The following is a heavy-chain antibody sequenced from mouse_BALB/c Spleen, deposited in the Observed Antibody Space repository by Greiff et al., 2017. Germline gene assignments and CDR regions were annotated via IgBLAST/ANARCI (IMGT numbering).Heavy chain of an antibody. CDR1: GFTFSSYG. CDR2: ISSGGSYT. D-gene: IGHD1-1*02. V-gene: IGHV5-6*01. CDR3: AREGNYDYDAMDY. J-gene: IGHJ4*01. Sequence: EGKLVESGGDLVKPGGSLKLSCAASGFTFSSYGMSWVRKTPEKRLEWVATISSGGSYTYYPDSVKGRFTISRDNAKNTLYLQMSSLKSEDTAMYYCAREGNYDYDAMDYWGQGTSVTVSS.